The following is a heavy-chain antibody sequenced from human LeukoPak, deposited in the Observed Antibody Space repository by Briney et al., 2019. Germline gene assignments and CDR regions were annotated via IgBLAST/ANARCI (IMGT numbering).Heavy chain of an antibody. CDR2: ISGSGGST. CDR3: AKDRDDYVWGSYLGGFDI. D-gene: IGHD3-16*01. CDR1: GFTFTSYA. Sequence: GGSLRLSCAASGFTFTSYAMNWVRQAPGKGLEWVSLISGSGGSTYYADSVKGRFTISRDNSKNTLYLQMNSLRSEGTAVFYCAKDRDDYVWGSYLGGFDIWGQGTMVTVSS. V-gene: IGHV3-23*01. J-gene: IGHJ3*02.